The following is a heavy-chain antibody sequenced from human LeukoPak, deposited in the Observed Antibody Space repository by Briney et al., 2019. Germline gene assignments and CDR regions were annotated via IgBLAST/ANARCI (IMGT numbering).Heavy chain of an antibody. Sequence: ASVKVSCKASGYTFTSYAMHWVRQAPGQRLEWMGWINAGNGNTKYSQEFQDRVTITRDTSASTAYMELSSLRSGDMAVYYCARARYETRIWPKSRYDYYHYMDVWGKGTTVTVSS. CDR2: INAGNGNT. J-gene: IGHJ6*03. CDR1: GYTFTSYA. V-gene: IGHV1-3*03. CDR3: ARARYETRIWPKSRYDYYHYMDV. D-gene: IGHD3-3*01.